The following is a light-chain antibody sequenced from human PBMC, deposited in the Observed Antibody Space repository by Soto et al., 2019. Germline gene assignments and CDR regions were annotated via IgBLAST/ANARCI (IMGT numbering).Light chain of an antibody. Sequence: QSVLTQPASVSGSPGQSITISCPGTSSDVGGYHYVAWYQQYPGKAPKVMIYDVSNRPSGVSNRFSGSKSGTTASLTISGLQAEDEADYYCSSYTSSITYVFGTGTKVTV. V-gene: IGLV2-14*01. J-gene: IGLJ1*01. CDR1: SSDVGGYHY. CDR2: DVS. CDR3: SSYTSSITYV.